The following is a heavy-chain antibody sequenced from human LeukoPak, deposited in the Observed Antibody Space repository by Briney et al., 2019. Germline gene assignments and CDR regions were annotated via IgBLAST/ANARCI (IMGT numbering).Heavy chain of an antibody. Sequence: PGGSLRLSCAASGFAFSSYWMHWVRQAPGKGLVRVSRINSDGSSTSYADSVKGRFTISRDSAKNTLYLQMNSLRAEDTAVYYCASWGAPGVARTLLDFDYWGQGTLVTVSS. CDR1: GFAFSSYW. CDR3: ASWGAPGVARTLLDFDY. D-gene: IGHD3-16*01. CDR2: INSDGSST. V-gene: IGHV3-74*01. J-gene: IGHJ4*02.